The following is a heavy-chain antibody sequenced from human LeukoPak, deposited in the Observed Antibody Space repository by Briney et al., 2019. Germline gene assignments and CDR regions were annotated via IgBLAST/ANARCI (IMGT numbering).Heavy chain of an antibody. Sequence: ASVKVSGRASEGTFSSYAISGVRQAPGQGLEWMGGIIPIFGTANYAQKFQGRVTITAAESTSTAYMELRSLRSEDTAVYYCARDNPYSAGAFDIWGQGTMVTVSS. CDR1: EGTFSSYA. V-gene: IGHV1-69*13. CDR2: IIPIFGTA. D-gene: IGHD2-21*01. J-gene: IGHJ3*02. CDR3: ARDNPYSAGAFDI.